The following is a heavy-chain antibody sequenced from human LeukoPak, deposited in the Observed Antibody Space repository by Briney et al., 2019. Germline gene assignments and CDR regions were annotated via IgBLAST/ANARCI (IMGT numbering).Heavy chain of an antibody. CDR3: AISDHIGGPVDY. Sequence: GASVKVSCTVSGYTLTELSMHWVRQAPGKGLEWMGGFDPEDGETIYAQKFQGRVTMTEDTSTDTAYMELSSLRSEDTAVYYCAISDHIGGPVDYWGQGTLVTVSS. CDR1: GYTLTELS. J-gene: IGHJ4*02. CDR2: FDPEDGET. V-gene: IGHV1-24*01. D-gene: IGHD3-10*01.